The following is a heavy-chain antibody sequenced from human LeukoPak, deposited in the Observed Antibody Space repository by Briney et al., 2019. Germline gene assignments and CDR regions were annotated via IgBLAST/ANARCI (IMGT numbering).Heavy chain of an antibody. CDR2: IIPIFGTA. CDR1: GGTFSSYA. Sequence: SVTVSCKASGGTFSSYAISWVRQAPGQGLEWMGGIIPIFGTANYAQKFQGRVTITTDESTSTAYMELSSLRSEDTAVYYCASCVAARLYYFDYWGQGTLVTVSS. D-gene: IGHD2-15*01. J-gene: IGHJ4*02. V-gene: IGHV1-69*05. CDR3: ASCVAARLYYFDY.